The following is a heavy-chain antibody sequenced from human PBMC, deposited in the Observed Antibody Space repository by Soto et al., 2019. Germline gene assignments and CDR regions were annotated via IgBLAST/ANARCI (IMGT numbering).Heavy chain of an antibody. CDR3: ARQAGYPDHAFDI. D-gene: IGHD3-16*02. CDR2: INPNSGGT. V-gene: IGHV1-2*04. J-gene: IGHJ3*02. CDR1: GYTFTGYY. Sequence: ASVKVSCKASGYTFTGYYMQWVRQAPGQGLEWMGWINPNSGGTNYAQKFQGWVTMTRDTSISTAYMELSRLRSDDTAVYYCARQAGYPDHAFDIWGQGTMVTVSS.